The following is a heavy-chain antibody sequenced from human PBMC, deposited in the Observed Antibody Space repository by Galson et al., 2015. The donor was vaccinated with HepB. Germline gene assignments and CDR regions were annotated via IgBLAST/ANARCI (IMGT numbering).Heavy chain of an antibody. Sequence: SVKVSCKASGYTFTSYGISWVRQAPGQGLEWMGWISAYNGNTNYAQKLQGRVTMTTDTSTSTAYMELRSLRSDDTAVYYCARAYRFYSPHRYYFDYWGQGTLVTVSS. CDR2: ISAYNGNT. CDR1: GYTFTSYG. V-gene: IGHV1-18*04. D-gene: IGHD2-21*01. J-gene: IGHJ4*02. CDR3: ARAYRFYSPHRYYFDY.